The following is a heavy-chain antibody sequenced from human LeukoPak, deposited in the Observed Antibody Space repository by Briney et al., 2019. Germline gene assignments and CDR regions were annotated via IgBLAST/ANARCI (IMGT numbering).Heavy chain of an antibody. J-gene: IGHJ3*02. CDR3: ARNRLGIQNDAFDI. D-gene: IGHD5-18*01. CDR1: GGTFSSYA. CDR2: IIPIFGTA. Sequence: SVKVSCKASGGTFSSYAISWVRQAPGQGLEWMGGIIPIFGTANYAQKFQGRVTITTDESTSTAYMELSSLRSEDTAVYYCARNRLGIQNDAFDILGQGTMVTVSS. V-gene: IGHV1-69*05.